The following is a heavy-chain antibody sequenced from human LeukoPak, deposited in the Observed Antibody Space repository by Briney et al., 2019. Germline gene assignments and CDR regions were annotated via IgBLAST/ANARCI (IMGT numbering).Heavy chain of an antibody. Sequence: GESLQISCPASGCSFRSYWIGWVRLMPGKGREWMAITYRGSDTRYSPSIQGQVTISVDITTAYLQWRSLKASDTAMYYCARLDGYHQSSGYHPRYFDYWGQGTLVTVSS. J-gene: IGHJ4*02. V-gene: IGHV5-51*01. D-gene: IGHD3-22*01. CDR3: ARLDGYHQSSGYHPRYFDY. CDR2: TYRGSDT. CDR1: GCSFRSYW.